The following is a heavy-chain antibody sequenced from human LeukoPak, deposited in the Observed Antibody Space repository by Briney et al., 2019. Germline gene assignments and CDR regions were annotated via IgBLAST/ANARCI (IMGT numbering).Heavy chain of an antibody. CDR1: GGSFSGYY. CDR3: ASNGSGSYYNGSSHD. V-gene: IGHV4-34*01. Sequence: SETLSLTCAVYGGSFSGYYWSWIRQPPGKGLEWIGEINHSGSTNYNPSLKSRVTISVDTSKNQFSLKLTSVTAADTAVYYCASNGSGSYYNGSSHDWGQGTLVTVSS. D-gene: IGHD3-10*01. J-gene: IGHJ4*02. CDR2: INHSGST.